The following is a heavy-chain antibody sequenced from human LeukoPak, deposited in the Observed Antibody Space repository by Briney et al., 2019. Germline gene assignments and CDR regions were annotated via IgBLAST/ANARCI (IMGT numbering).Heavy chain of an antibody. D-gene: IGHD6-19*01. Sequence: SETLSLTCTVSGGSITNSYWSWLRQPVGKGLEWIGRIYSSGTTNYNPSLTGRVSISIDTSRNQFSLKLNSVTAADTAVYYCARGSSGWYSIDYWGQGALVTVSS. CDR2: IYSSGTT. CDR1: GGSITNSY. V-gene: IGHV4-4*07. CDR3: ARGSSGWYSIDY. J-gene: IGHJ4*01.